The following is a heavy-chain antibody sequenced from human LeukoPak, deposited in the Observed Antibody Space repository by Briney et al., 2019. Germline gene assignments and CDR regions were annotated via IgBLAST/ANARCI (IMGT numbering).Heavy chain of an antibody. J-gene: IGHJ6*02. D-gene: IGHD3-10*01. CDR1: GGSISSSNW. CDR3: ARLVGYYYGSGSYYGQGYYYGMDV. V-gene: IGHV4-4*02. Sequence: PSGTLSLTCAVSGGSISSSNWWSRVRQPPGKGLEWIGEIYHSGSTNYNPSLKSRVTISVDKSKNQFSLKLSSVTAADTAVYYCARLVGYYYGSGSYYGQGYYYGMDVWGQGTTVTVSS. CDR2: IYHSGST.